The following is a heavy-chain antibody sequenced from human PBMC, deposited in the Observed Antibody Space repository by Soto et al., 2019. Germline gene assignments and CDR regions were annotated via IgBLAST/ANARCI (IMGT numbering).Heavy chain of an antibody. CDR1: GFTFSDHA. V-gene: IGHV3-23*01. CDR2: ISGGGSGA. D-gene: IGHD2-15*01. Sequence: EVQLLESGGGLVQPGGSLRLSCTASGFTFSDHARTWVRQAPGKGLEWVSGISGGGSGAYYADSVKGRFTVSRANSKNTLFLQMDSLRADDTAVYYCAIDLWWYTHWGQGTLVTVSS. J-gene: IGHJ4*02. CDR3: AIDLWWYTH.